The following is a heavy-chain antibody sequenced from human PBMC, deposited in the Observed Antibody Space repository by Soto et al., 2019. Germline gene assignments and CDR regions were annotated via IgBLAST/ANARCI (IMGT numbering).Heavy chain of an antibody. CDR2: IYYSGST. CDR1: GGSVSSGHYY. J-gene: IGHJ4*02. D-gene: IGHD6-19*01. Sequence: QVQLQESGPGLVRPSETLSLTCAVSGGSVSSGHYYWSWSRQPPGKGLEWIGFIYYSGSTNYNPSLKSRVTISVDTSKNQFSLKMSSVTAADTAVYYCARSGAGNGWLGGQGTLVTVSS. CDR3: ARSGAGNGWL. V-gene: IGHV4-61*01.